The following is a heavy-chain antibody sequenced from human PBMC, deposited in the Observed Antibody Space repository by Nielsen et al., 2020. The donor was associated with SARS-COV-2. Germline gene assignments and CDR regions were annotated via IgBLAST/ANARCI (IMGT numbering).Heavy chain of an antibody. CDR1: GFTFSSYS. CDR3: AKGRLTTVTTEDFDY. J-gene: IGHJ4*02. V-gene: IGHV3-48*04. Sequence: GGSLRLSCAASGFTFSSYSMNWVRQAPGKGLEWVSYISSSSSTIYYADSVKGRFTISRDNAKNSLYLQMNSLRAEDTAVYYCAKGRLTTVTTEDFDYWGQGTLVTVSS. CDR2: ISSSSSTI. D-gene: IGHD4-17*01.